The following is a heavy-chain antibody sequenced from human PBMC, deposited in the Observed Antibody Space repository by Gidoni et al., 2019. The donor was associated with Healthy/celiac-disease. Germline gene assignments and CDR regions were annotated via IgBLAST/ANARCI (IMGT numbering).Heavy chain of an antibody. Sequence: QITLKESGPTLVKPTQTLTLTCTFSGFSLSTSGVGVGWIRQPPGKALEWLALIYWDDDKRYSPSLKSRLTITKDTSKNQVVLTMTNMDPVDTATYYCAHTLLRLSIAAAGTFGYWGQGTLVTVSS. V-gene: IGHV2-5*02. CDR1: GFSLSTSGVG. D-gene: IGHD6-13*01. CDR3: AHTLLRLSIAAAGTFGY. J-gene: IGHJ4*02. CDR2: IYWDDDK.